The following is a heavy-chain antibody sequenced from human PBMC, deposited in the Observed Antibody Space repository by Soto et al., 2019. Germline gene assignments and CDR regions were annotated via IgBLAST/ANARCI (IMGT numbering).Heavy chain of an antibody. CDR2: IYHSGST. CDR3: ASLGGIVVVPAAPTYAFDI. J-gene: IGHJ3*02. V-gene: IGHV4-38-2*01. Sequence: SETLSLTCAVSGYSISSGYYWGWIRQPPGKGLEWIGSIYHSGSTYYNPSLKSRVTISVDTSKNQFSLKLSSVTAADTAVYYCASLGGIVVVPAAPTYAFDIWGQGTMVTVS. D-gene: IGHD2-2*01. CDR1: GYSISSGYY.